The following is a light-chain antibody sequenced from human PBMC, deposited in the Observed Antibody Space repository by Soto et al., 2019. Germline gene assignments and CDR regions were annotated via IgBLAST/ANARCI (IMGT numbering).Light chain of an antibody. J-gene: IGLJ1*01. V-gene: IGLV2-23*01. CDR2: EGN. Sequence: QSALTQPASVSGSPGQSITISCTGTSSDVGSYNLVSWYQQHPGKAPKLMIYEGNKRPSGVSNRFSGSKSANTASLTISGLQADDEADYCRCPYAGTHTLVFGTGTKLTVL. CDR1: SSDVGSYNL. CDR3: CPYAGTHTLV.